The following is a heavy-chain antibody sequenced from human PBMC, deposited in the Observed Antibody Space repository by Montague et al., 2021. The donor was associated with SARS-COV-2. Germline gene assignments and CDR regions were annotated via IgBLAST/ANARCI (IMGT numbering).Heavy chain of an antibody. CDR3: ARARDYDVLTGERTDGFDF. CDR1: GGSFSGYY. CDR2: IHHSGRT. J-gene: IGHJ4*02. D-gene: IGHD3-9*01. V-gene: IGHV4-34*01. Sequence: SETLSLTCAVYGGSFSGYYWSWIRQPPGKGLEWIGQIHHSGRTNFNPSFSSRLIISVDTSKSQFSLKVSSVTAADTAVYFCARARDYDVLTGERTDGFDFWGQGTLVTVSS.